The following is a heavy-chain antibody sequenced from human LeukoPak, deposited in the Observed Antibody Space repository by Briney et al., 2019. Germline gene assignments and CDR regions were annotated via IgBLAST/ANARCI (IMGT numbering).Heavy chain of an antibody. CDR2: ISSSGSNI. Sequence: HAGGSLRLSCAASGFTFSSYEMNWVRQAPGKGLEWVSYISSSGSNIYYADSVKGRFTISRDNAKNSLYLQMNSLRAEDTAVYYCARDRITTSEIDYWGQGTLVTVSS. CDR3: ARDRITTSEIDY. J-gene: IGHJ4*02. CDR1: GFTFSSYE. V-gene: IGHV3-48*03. D-gene: IGHD4-11*01.